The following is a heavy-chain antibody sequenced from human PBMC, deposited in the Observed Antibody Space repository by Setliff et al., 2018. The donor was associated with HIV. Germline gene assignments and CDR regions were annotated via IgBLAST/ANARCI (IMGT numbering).Heavy chain of an antibody. D-gene: IGHD2-15*01. CDR2: ISNSGKI. CDR1: GGSISSYY. CDR3: PRGDGLAFDY. J-gene: IGHJ4*02. Sequence: PSETLSLTCTVSGGSISSYYWSWIRQPPGKGLEWVGYISNSGKINYNASLKSRVTISVDTSKNQFSLKVTSVTAADTAVYFCPRGDGLAFDYWGQGILVTVSS. V-gene: IGHV4-59*01.